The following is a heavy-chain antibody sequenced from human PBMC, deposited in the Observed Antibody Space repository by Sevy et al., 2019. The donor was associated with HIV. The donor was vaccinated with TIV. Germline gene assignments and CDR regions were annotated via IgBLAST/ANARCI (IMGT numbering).Heavy chain of an antibody. CDR3: ARDHVKDGDLGDYYYFAMDV. CDR1: GFTFSDYY. V-gene: IGHV3-11*01. CDR2: SDGNGDTI. D-gene: IGHD4-17*01. Sequence: GGSLRLSCAASGFTFSDYYMSWIRQAPGKGLQWISCSDGNGDTIYYADSLKGRFTISRDNDKNSLYLQMNSLRAEDTAVYYCARDHVKDGDLGDYYYFAMDVWGQGTTVTVSS. J-gene: IGHJ6*02.